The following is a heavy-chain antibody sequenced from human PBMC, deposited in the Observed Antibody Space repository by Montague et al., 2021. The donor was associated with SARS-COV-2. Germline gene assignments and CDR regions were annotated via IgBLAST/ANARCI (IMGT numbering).Heavy chain of an antibody. CDR3: TRSVAAAGTFYYYYGMDV. CDR1: GFTVSSSY. CDR2: IYRGGDT. V-gene: IGHV3-53*04. J-gene: IGHJ6*02. D-gene: IGHD6-13*01. Sequence: SLRLSCAASGFTVSSSYMGWVRQAPGKGLEWVSVIYRGGDTYYAXSVXSRFTISRHNSKNTLYLEMNSLRGEDTAVYYCTRSVAAAGTFYYYYGMDVWGQGTTVTVSS.